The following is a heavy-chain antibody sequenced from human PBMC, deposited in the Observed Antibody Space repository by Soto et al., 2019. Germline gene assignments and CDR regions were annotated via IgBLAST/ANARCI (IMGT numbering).Heavy chain of an antibody. D-gene: IGHD3-10*01. J-gene: IGHJ3*02. Sequence: GGSLRLSCAASGFTYSSYWMHWVRQAPGKGLVWVSRINSDGSSTSYADSVKGRFTISRDNAKNTLYLQMNSLRAEDTAVYYCARERHYYGSGSYLRDAFAIWGRGTMVPVSS. CDR2: INSDGSST. V-gene: IGHV3-74*01. CDR3: ARERHYYGSGSYLRDAFAI. CDR1: GFTYSSYW.